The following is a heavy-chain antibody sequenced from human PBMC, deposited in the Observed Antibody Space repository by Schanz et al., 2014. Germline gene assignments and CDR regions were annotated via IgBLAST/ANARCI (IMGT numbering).Heavy chain of an antibody. J-gene: IGHJ4*02. D-gene: IGHD2-21*01. CDR1: GFTVSSNY. Sequence: EVQLVESGGGLIQPGGSLRLSCAASGFTVSSNYMSWVRQAPGKGLEWVAVIYSGGSTFYTDSVKGRFTISRDNSKNTLYLQMNSLRAEDTAVYYCARDDSPSTKPFDSWGQGTLVSVSS. CDR2: IYSGGST. CDR3: ARDDSPSTKPFDS. V-gene: IGHV3-53*01.